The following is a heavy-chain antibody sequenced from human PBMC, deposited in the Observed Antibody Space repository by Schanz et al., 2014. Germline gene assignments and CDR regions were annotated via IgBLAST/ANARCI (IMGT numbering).Heavy chain of an antibody. CDR3: AKSQGSSFDS. CDR1: GFSFGNYG. D-gene: IGHD6-13*01. J-gene: IGHJ4*02. Sequence: DVHLLESGGGLVQPGGSLRLSCEASGFSFGNYGMSWVRQAPGKGLEWVSGFDAHDGRAYYADSVKGRFTISSDNSKSTLYLQMSSLRAEDTAVYYCAKSQGSSFDSWGQGTLVTVSS. CDR2: FDAHDGRA. V-gene: IGHV3-23*01.